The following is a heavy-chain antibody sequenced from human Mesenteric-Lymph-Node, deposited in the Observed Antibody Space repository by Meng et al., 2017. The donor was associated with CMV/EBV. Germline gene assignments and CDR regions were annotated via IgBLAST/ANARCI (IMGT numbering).Heavy chain of an antibody. CDR2: INHSGST. D-gene: IGHD4-23*01. CDR1: GGSFSGYY. CDR3: ARHQRWLKSEGGFNY. Sequence: GQLHQWGAGPLKPSETLAVTCAVYGGSFSGYYWSWIRQPPGKGLEWIGEINHSGSTNYNPSLKSRVTISVDTSKNQFSLKLSSVTAADTAVYYCARHQRWLKSEGGFNYWGQGTLVTVSS. J-gene: IGHJ4*02. V-gene: IGHV4-34*01.